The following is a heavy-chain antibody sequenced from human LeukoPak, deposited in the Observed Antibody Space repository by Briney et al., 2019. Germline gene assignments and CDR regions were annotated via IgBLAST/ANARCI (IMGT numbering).Heavy chain of an antibody. V-gene: IGHV3-48*01. CDR1: GFTFTSYS. CDR3: ARVLTGSWDWFDP. Sequence: PGGSLRLSCAASGFTFTSYSMNWVRQAPGKGLEWVSYISSSSSTIYYADSVKGRFTISRDNAKNSLYLQMSSLRAEDTAVYYCARVLTGSWDWFDPWGQGTLVTVSS. J-gene: IGHJ5*02. CDR2: ISSSSSTI. D-gene: IGHD2-8*02.